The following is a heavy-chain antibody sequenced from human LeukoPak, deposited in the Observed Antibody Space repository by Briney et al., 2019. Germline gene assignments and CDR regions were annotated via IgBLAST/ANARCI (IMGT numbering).Heavy chain of an antibody. V-gene: IGHV4-39*07. Sequence: SETLSLTCTVSGGSISSSSYYWGWIRQPPGKGLEWIGSIYYSGSTYYNPSLKSRVTISVDTSKNQFSLKLSSVTAADTAVYYCAREVIAVADGYYYYMDVWGKGTTVTVSS. J-gene: IGHJ6*03. D-gene: IGHD6-19*01. CDR3: AREVIAVADGYYYYMDV. CDR2: IYYSGST. CDR1: GGSISSSSYY.